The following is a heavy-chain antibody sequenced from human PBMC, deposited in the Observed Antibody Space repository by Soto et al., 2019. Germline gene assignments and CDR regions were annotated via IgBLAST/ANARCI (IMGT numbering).Heavy chain of an antibody. D-gene: IGHD2-2*02. CDR3: ASQVYHSGGVNWFDP. CDR2: MHYSGTT. CDR1: GGSISSGSYF. Sequence: QLHLQESGPGLVKPSETLSLTCTVSGGSISSGSYFWGWIRQPPGKGLEWIGSMHYSGTTYYSPSPKSQVPHXXAXSXXSFSRKLSSVTAADTAVYYCASQVYHSGGVNWFDPWGQGTLVTVSS. J-gene: IGHJ5*02. V-gene: IGHV4-39*02.